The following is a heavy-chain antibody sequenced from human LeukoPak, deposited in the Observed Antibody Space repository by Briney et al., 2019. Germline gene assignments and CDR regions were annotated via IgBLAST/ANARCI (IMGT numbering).Heavy chain of an antibody. Sequence: GGSLRLSCAASGFTFSSYGMHWVRQAPGKGLEWVAVISYDGSNKYYADSVKGRFTISRDNSKNTLYLQMNSLRAEDTAVYYCAREAIVVAFQEDLGYWGQGTLVTVSS. J-gene: IGHJ4*02. CDR3: AREAIVVAFQEDLGY. D-gene: IGHD3-22*01. V-gene: IGHV3-30*03. CDR1: GFTFSSYG. CDR2: ISYDGSNK.